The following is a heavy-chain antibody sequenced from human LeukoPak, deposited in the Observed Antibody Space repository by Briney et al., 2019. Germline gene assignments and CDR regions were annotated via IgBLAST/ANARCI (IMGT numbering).Heavy chain of an antibody. CDR2: MNTNSGNT. J-gene: IGHJ6*04. D-gene: IGHD3-22*01. V-gene: IGHV1-8*01. CDR3: ARGRVYYDSSGYYYEMDV. CDR1: GYTFTSYD. Sequence: SVKVSCKASGYTFTSYDIKWVGQAKGQGLEWMGWMNTNSGNTGYAQKLQGRVTMTRNTSISTAYMELSSLRSEDTAVYYCARGRVYYDSSGYYYEMDVWGKGTTVTVSS.